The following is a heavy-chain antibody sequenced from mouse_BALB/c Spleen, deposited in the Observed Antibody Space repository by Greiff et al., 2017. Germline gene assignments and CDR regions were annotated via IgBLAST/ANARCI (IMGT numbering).Heavy chain of an antibody. CDR1: GFTFSSYG. J-gene: IGHJ3*01. D-gene: IGHD2-4*01. CDR2: INSNGGST. Sequence: EVKLVESGGGLVQPGGSLKLSCAASGFTFSSYGMSWVRQTPDKRLELVATINSNGGSTYYPDSVKGRFTISRDNAKNTLYLQMSSLKSEDTAMYYCARRDYDLFAYWGQGTLVTVSA. CDR3: ARRDYDLFAY. V-gene: IGHV5-6-3*01.